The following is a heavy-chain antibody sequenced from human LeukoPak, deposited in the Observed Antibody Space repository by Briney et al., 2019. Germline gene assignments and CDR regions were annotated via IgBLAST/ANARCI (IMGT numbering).Heavy chain of an antibody. CDR1: GGSISSYY. D-gene: IGHD5-12*01. J-gene: IGHJ4*02. CDR2: IYYSGST. V-gene: IGHV4-59*01. Sequence: PSETLSLTCTVSGGSISSYYWSWIRQPPGKGLEWIGYIYYSGSTNYNPSLKSRATISVDTSKNQFSLKLSSVTAADTAFYYCARSGYDSNYFDYWGQGTLVTVSS. CDR3: ARSGYDSNYFDY.